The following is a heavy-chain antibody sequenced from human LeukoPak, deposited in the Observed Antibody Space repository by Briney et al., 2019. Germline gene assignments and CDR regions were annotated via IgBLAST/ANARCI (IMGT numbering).Heavy chain of an antibody. CDR3: AKDTCSSTSCSNDY. CDR1: GFTFDDYA. J-gene: IGHJ4*02. Sequence: GGSLRLSCAASGFTFDDYAMHWVRQAPGKGLEWVSGITWNSGDIGYADSVKGRFTISRDNAKNSLYLQMSSLRAEDTALYYCAKDTCSSTSCSNDYWGQGTLVTVSS. V-gene: IGHV3-9*01. D-gene: IGHD2-2*01. CDR2: ITWNSGDI.